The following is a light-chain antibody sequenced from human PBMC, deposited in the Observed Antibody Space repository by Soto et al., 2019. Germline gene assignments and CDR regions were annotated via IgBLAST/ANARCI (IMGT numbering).Light chain of an antibody. CDR1: QSVSRSY. Sequence: EIVLTHSPGTLSLSPGERATLSCRASQSVSRSYVAWDQQKPGQAPRLLGDWASSRATCSSDRFSGSGAGTDFTLTISRLEPEDFAVYYCQHYVSPPITFGQGTRLEIK. J-gene: IGKJ5*01. CDR3: QHYVSPPIT. V-gene: IGKV3-20*01. CDR2: WAS.